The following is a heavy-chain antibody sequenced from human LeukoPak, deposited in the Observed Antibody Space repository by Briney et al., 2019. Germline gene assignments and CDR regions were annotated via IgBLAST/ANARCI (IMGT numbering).Heavy chain of an antibody. V-gene: IGHV3-30-3*01. CDR1: GFTFSSYA. CDR2: ISYDGSNK. Sequence: GSLRLSCAASGFTFSSYAMHWVRQAPGKGLEWVAVISYDGSNKYYADSVKGRFTISRDNSKNTLYLQMNSLRAEDTAVYYCARERGLDYWGQGTLVSVPS. CDR3: ARERGLDY. J-gene: IGHJ4*02.